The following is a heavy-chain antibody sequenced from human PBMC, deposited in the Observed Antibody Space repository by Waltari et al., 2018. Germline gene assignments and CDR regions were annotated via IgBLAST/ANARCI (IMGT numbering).Heavy chain of an antibody. V-gene: IGHV3-7*03. J-gene: IGHJ4*02. D-gene: IGHD1-26*01. Sequence: EVQLVESGGGLVQPGGSLRLSCEASGFTFRSYSMAWVRQAPGEGLEWVANIQQAANGIEYVDSVKGRFTISRDDSKNSMFLQMNSLSAEDTAMYYCARWRGEQSEFDSWGLGTLVTVSS. CDR1: GFTFRSYS. CDR3: ARWRGEQSEFDS. CDR2: IQQAANGI.